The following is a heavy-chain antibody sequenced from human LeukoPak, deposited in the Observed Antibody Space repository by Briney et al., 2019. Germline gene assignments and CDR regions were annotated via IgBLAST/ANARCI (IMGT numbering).Heavy chain of an antibody. J-gene: IGHJ4*02. CDR2: IYYSGST. CDR3: ARVANGNSSGWRFFDY. Sequence: SETLSLTCTVSGGSISSYYWSWIRQPPAKGREGIGYIYYSGSTNYNPSLKSRVTISVDTSKNQFSLKLSSVTAADTAVYYCARVANGNSSGWRFFDYWGQGPLVTVSS. D-gene: IGHD6-19*01. V-gene: IGHV4-59*01. CDR1: GGSISSYY.